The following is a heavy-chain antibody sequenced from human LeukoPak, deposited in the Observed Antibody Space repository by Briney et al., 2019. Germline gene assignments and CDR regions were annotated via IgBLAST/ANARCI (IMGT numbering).Heavy chain of an antibody. D-gene: IGHD1-26*01. Sequence: GGSLRLSCGAAGFTFSSHGMNWVRQAPGEGLEWGSGISPSGGITYYTDSVKGRFTISRDTSKNTVSLQVNCLRAADTAVYYCAMGGSYLSAFDSWGQGTMV. CDR3: AMGGSYLSAFDS. V-gene: IGHV3-23*01. CDR2: ISPSGGIT. J-gene: IGHJ3*02. CDR1: GFTFSSHG.